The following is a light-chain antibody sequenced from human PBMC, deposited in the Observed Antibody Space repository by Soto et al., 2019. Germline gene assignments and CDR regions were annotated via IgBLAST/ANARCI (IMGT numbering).Light chain of an antibody. V-gene: IGLV2-8*01. Sequence: QSALTQPPSASGSPGQSVTISCTGTSSDVGGYDYVSWHQQHPGKAPKVIIYGVNKRPSGVPDRFSGSKSGNTASLTVSGLQAEDEADYYCSSYAGSRTYLFGTGTKLTVL. CDR2: GVN. CDR1: SSDVGGYDY. J-gene: IGLJ1*01. CDR3: SSYAGSRTYL.